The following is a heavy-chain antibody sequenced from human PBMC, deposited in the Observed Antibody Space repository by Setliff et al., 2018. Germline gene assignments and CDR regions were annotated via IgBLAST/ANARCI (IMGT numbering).Heavy chain of an antibody. CDR3: ARGGCSATSCLDY. D-gene: IGHD2-2*01. CDR1: GFTFDIYS. Sequence: GGSLRLSCAASGFTFDIYSMSWVRQAPGKGLEWVSYISSSSSPIYYADSVKGRFTISRDNAKNTLYLQMNSLEAEDTAVYYCARGGCSATSCLDYWGQGILVTVSS. CDR2: ISSSSSPI. V-gene: IGHV3-48*04. J-gene: IGHJ4*02.